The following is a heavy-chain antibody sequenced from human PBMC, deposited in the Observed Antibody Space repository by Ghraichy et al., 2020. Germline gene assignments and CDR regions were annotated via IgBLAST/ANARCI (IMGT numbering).Heavy chain of an antibody. CDR1: GDSVSSNSAA. CDR3: ARDVVYYDFWSGSYFDY. J-gene: IGHJ4*02. Sequence: SETLSLTCAISGDSVSSNSAAWNWIRQSPSRGLEWLGRTYYRSKWYNDYAVSVKSRITINPDTSKNQFSLQLNSVTPEDTAVYYCARDVVYYDFWSGSYFDYWGQGTLVTVSS. D-gene: IGHD3-3*01. CDR2: TYYRSKWYN. V-gene: IGHV6-1*01.